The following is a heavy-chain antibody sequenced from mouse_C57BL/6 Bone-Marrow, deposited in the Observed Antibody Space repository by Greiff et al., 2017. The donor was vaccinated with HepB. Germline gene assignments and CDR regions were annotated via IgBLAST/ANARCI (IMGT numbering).Heavy chain of an antibody. CDR2: IYPRSGNT. CDR3: ARSDYGSSYGGAY. V-gene: IGHV1-81*01. CDR1: GYTFTSYG. D-gene: IGHD1-1*01. J-gene: IGHJ3*01. Sequence: QVQLQHSGAELARPGASVKLSCKASGYTFTSYGISWVKQRTGQGLEWIGEIYPRSGNTYYNEKFKGKATLTADKSSSTAYMELRSLTSEDSAVYFCARSDYGSSYGGAYWGQGTLVTVSA.